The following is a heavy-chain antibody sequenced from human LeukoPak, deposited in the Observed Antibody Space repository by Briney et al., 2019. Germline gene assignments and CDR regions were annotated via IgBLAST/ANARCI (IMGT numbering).Heavy chain of an antibody. CDR3: ARSQDIVVDTAFDY. CDR2: INPTGGST. D-gene: IGHD2-15*01. J-gene: IGHJ4*02. V-gene: IGHV1-46*01. Sequence: GASVKVSCKASGYTFTGYYMHWVRQAPGQGLEWMGLINPTGGSTGYAQKFQGRVTMTRDTSTSTVYMELSSLRSEDTAVYYCARSQDIVVDTAFDYWGQGTLVTVSS. CDR1: GYTFTGYY.